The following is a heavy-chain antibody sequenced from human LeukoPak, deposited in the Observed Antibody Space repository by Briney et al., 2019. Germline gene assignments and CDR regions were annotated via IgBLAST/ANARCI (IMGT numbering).Heavy chain of an antibody. D-gene: IGHD3-16*01. CDR2: ISPDGSAR. J-gene: IGHJ4*02. CDR1: GFDFATYW. V-gene: IGHV3-7*01. CDR3: AGWGGGVNH. Sequence: GGSLRLSCSASGFDFATYWINWVRQAPGKGLEWVANISPDGSARHVDAVRGRFTTSRDNAKNSLSMEMNSLRAEDTAVYYCAGWGGGVNHWGQGTLVTVSS.